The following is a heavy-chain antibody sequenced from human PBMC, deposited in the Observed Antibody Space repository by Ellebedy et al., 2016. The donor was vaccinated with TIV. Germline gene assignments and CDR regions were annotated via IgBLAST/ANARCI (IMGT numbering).Heavy chain of an antibody. CDR2: ITQDGIRK. CDR1: GFNVSSNY. V-gene: IGHV3-7*03. CDR3: AKDRYTDRGRYFDY. Sequence: GESLKISXAVSGFNVSSNYMTCVRQAPGKGLEWVANITQDGIRKDYVDSVEGRFTISRDNARKTLYMQMNNLRAEDTAVYFCAKDRYTDRGRYFDYWGQGTLVTVSS. D-gene: IGHD5-24*01. J-gene: IGHJ4*02.